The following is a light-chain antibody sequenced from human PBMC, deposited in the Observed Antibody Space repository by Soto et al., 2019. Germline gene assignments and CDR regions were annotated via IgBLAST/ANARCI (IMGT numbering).Light chain of an antibody. CDR1: QSISSSY. CDR2: HAT. J-gene: IGKJ4*01. V-gene: IGKV3-20*01. CDR3: QQYGDSLLT. Sequence: ENVLTQSPGTLSLSPGETATLSCRASQSISSSYLAWYQQKPGQTPRLLIYHATSRATGIPDRFSGSGSGTDFTLTISRLEPEDFAVYYCQQYGDSLLTFGGGTKVESK.